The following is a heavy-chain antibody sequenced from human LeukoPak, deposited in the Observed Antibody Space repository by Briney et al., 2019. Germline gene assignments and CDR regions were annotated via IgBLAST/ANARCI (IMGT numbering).Heavy chain of an antibody. CDR1: GFTFSSYD. CDR2: IGTAGDT. Sequence: GGFLRLSCAASGFTFSSYDMHWVRQATGKGLEWVSAIGTAGDTYYPGSVKGRFTISRENAKNSLYLQMNSLRAGDTAVYYCARGRYYYDSGETAFDIWGQGTMVTVSS. J-gene: IGHJ3*02. CDR3: ARGRYYYDSGETAFDI. V-gene: IGHV3-13*01. D-gene: IGHD3-22*01.